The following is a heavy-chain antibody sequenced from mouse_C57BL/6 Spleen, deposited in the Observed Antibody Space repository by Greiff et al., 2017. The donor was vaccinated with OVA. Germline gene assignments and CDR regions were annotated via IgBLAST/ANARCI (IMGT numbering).Heavy chain of an antibody. V-gene: IGHV1-7*01. CDR3: ARSHYYGSSPYYFDY. Sequence: VQLQQSGAELAKPGASVKLSCKASGYTFTSYWMHWVKQRPGQGLEWIGYINPSSGYTKYNQKFKDKATLTADKYSSTADMQLSSLTYEDSAVYYCARSHYYGSSPYYFDYWGQGTTLTVSS. J-gene: IGHJ2*01. CDR1: GYTFTSYW. CDR2: INPSSGYT. D-gene: IGHD1-1*01.